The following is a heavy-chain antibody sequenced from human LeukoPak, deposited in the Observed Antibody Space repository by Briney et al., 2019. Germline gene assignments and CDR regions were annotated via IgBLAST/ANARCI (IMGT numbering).Heavy chain of an antibody. CDR1: GGSISSSSYY. D-gene: IGHD3-22*01. J-gene: IGHJ4*02. Sequence: SETLSLTCTVSGGSISSSSYYWGWIRQPPGKGLEWIGSIYYSGSTYYNPSLKSRVTISVDTSKNQFSLKLSSVTAADTAVYYCASGNGYYYRYFDYWGQGTLVTVSS. CDR2: IYYSGST. V-gene: IGHV4-39*01. CDR3: ASGNGYYYRYFDY.